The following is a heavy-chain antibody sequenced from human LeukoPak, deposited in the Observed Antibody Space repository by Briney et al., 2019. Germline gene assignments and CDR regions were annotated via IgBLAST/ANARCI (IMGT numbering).Heavy chain of an antibody. J-gene: IGHJ6*02. V-gene: IGHV3-74*01. CDR3: ARDLSPYSSGWYVTYYYYGMDV. D-gene: IGHD6-19*01. CDR1: GFTFSSYW. CDR2: INSDGSST. Sequence: GGSLRLSCAASGFTFSSYWMHWVRQAPGKGLVWVSRINSDGSSTSYADSVKGRFTISRDNSKNTLYLQMNSLRAEDTAVYYCARDLSPYSSGWYVTYYYYGMDVWGRGTTVTVSS.